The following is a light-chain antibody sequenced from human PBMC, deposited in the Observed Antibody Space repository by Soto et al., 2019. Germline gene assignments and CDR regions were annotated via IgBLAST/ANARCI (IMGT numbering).Light chain of an antibody. V-gene: IGLV1-51*01. Sequence: QSVLTQPPSVSAAPGQKVTISCSGSSSNIGNNYVSWYQQLPGTAPKLLIYDNNKRPSGIPDRFSGSKSGTSATLGITGLQYGDEADYYCGTWDSSLSAVVFGGGTKLTVL. CDR1: SSNIGNNY. CDR3: GTWDSSLSAVV. CDR2: DNN. J-gene: IGLJ2*01.